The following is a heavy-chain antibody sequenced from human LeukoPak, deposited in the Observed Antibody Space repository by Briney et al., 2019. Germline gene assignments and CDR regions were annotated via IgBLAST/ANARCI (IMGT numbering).Heavy chain of an antibody. CDR3: ARHRRGSYYYYMDV. V-gene: IGHV5-51*01. D-gene: IGHD1-26*01. CDR1: GYSFTTYS. Sequence: WECLKISCKGSGYSFTTYSIGWVRQMPGKGLEWMGIIYPGDSITRYSPSFQGQVIISADKSINTAYLQWTSLKASDTAIYYCARHRRGSYYYYMDVWGKGTSVTVSS. CDR2: IYPGDSIT. J-gene: IGHJ6*03.